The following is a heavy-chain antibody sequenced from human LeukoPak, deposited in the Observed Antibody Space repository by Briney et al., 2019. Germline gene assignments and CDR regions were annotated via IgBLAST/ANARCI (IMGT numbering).Heavy chain of an antibody. CDR3: ARWRVAAGSLEAFFDY. V-gene: IGHV4-59*08. D-gene: IGHD6-25*01. Sequence: PSETLSLTCTVSGGSISSYYWSWIRQPTGKGLEWIGYIYYSGSTNYNPSLKSRVTISVDTSKNQFSLKLSSVTAADTAVYYWARWRVAAGSLEAFFDYWGQGTLVTVSS. CDR2: IYYSGST. CDR1: GGSISSYY. J-gene: IGHJ4*02.